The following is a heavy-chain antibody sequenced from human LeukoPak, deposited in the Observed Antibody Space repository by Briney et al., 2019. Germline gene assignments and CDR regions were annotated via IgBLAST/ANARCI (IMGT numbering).Heavy chain of an antibody. J-gene: IGHJ3*02. V-gene: IGHV3-30-3*02. CDR2: ISYDGSNK. CDR3: AKRPAGDAFDI. CDR1: GFTFSSYA. Sequence: PGGSLRLSCAASGFTFSSYAMHWVRQAPGKGLEWVAVISYDGSNKYYADSVKGRFTISRDNSKNTLYLQMNSLRAEDTAVYYCAKRPAGDAFDIWGQGTMVTVSS.